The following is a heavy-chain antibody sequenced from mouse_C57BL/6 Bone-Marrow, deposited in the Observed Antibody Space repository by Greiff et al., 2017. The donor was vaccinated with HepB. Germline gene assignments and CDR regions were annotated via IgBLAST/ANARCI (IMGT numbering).Heavy chain of an antibody. CDR2: IDPSDSYT. CDR3: ARESTVVAKSYWYFDV. Sequence: QVQLKQSGAELVKPGASVKLSCKASGYTFTSYWMQWVKQRPGQGLEWIGEIDPSDSYTNYNQKFKGKATLTVDTSSSTAYMQLSSLTSEDSAVYYCARESTVVAKSYWYFDVWGTGTTVTVSS. V-gene: IGHV1-50*01. J-gene: IGHJ1*03. CDR1: GYTFTSYW. D-gene: IGHD1-1*01.